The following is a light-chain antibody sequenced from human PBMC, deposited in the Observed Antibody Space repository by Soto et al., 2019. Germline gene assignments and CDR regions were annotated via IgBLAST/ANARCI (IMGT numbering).Light chain of an antibody. V-gene: IGLV1-40*01. CDR2: GTN. Sequence: QAVLTQPPSVSGAPGERGTISCTGGSSSVGAGYDVHWYQQLPGTAPKVVVYGTNNRPSGVPDRFSGSRSGTSASLAITGLQAEDEADYYCQSYDSSLSGYVFGTGTKVTVL. J-gene: IGLJ1*01. CDR3: QSYDSSLSGYV. CDR1: SSSVGAGYD.